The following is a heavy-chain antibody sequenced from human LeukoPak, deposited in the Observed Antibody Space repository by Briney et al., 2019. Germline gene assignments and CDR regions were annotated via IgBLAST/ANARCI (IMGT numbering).Heavy chain of an antibody. CDR3: AKWGDYDILTGYYDSDY. V-gene: IGHV3-23*01. CDR2: IGGRDGGT. J-gene: IGHJ4*02. CDR1: GFIFSNYA. Sequence: GGSLRLSCAASGFIFSNYAMSWVRQAPGKGLEWVSAIGGRDGGTYYADSVKGRFTVSRDDPKNTLYLQMNTLRAEDTAVYYCAKWGDYDILTGYYDSDYWGQGTLVTVSS. D-gene: IGHD3-9*01.